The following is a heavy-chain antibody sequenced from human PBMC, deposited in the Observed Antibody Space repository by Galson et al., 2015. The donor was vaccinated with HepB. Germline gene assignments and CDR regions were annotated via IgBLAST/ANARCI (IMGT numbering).Heavy chain of an antibody. CDR1: GFTFSRHR. D-gene: IGHD2-15*01. Sequence: SLRPSCAASGFTFSRHRMSWVRQAPGKGLEWVSYISSTSTTKYYADSVKGRFTITRDNAKNSLFLQMNSLRAEDTAVYYCARSLYCSDGSCYPGPADYWGQGTLVTVSS. CDR3: ARSLYCSDGSCYPGPADY. J-gene: IGHJ4*02. V-gene: IGHV3-48*01. CDR2: ISSTSTTK.